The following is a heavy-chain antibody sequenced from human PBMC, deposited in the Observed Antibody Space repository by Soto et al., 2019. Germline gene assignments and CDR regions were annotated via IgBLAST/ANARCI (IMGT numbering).Heavy chain of an antibody. CDR3: ARDAAVTTENYYYYYYGMDV. CDR2: ISAYNGNT. J-gene: IGHJ6*02. V-gene: IGHV1-18*04. CDR1: GYTFTSYG. Sequence: ASVKVSCKASGYTFTSYGISWVRQAPGQGLEWMGWISAYNGNTNYAQKLQGRVTMTTDTSTSTAYMELRSLRSDDTAVYYCARDAAVTTENYYYYYYGMDVWGQGTTVTVS. D-gene: IGHD4-17*01.